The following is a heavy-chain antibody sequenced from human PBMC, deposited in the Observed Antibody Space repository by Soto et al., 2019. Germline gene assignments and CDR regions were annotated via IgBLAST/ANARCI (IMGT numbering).Heavy chain of an antibody. CDR3: ATAWGSPYYFDY. V-gene: IGHV4-59*01. CDR2: IYYSGST. D-gene: IGHD1-26*01. Sequence: SETLSLTCTVSGGSISSYYWSWIRQPPGKGLEWIGYIYYSGSTNYNPSLKSRVTISVDTSKNQFSLKLSSVTAADTAVYYCATAWGSPYYFDYWGQGTLVTVSS. J-gene: IGHJ4*02. CDR1: GGSISSYY.